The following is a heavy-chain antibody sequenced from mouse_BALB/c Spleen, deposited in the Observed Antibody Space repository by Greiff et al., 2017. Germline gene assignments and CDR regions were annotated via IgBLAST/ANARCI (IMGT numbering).Heavy chain of an antibody. Sequence: EVQGVESGGGLVKPGGSLKLSCAASGFTFSSYAMSWVRQTPEKRLEWVASISSGGSTYYPDSVKGRFTISRDNARNILYLQMSSLRSEDTAMYYCASLTTVVADYWGQGTTLTVSS. J-gene: IGHJ2*01. CDR2: ISSGGST. CDR3: ASLTTVVADY. V-gene: IGHV5-6-5*01. D-gene: IGHD1-1*01. CDR1: GFTFSSYA.